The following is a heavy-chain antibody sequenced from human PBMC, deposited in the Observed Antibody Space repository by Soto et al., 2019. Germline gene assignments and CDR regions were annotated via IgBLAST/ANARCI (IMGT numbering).Heavy chain of an antibody. Sequence: EVQLVESGGGLVQPGRSLRLSCAASGFTFDDYAMHWVRQAPGKGLEWVSGISWNSGSIGYADSVKGRFTISRDNAKNSLYLQMNSLRAEDTALYYCAKDISGRGGSFDYWGQGTLVTVSS. CDR2: ISWNSGSI. J-gene: IGHJ4*02. CDR3: AKDISGRGGSFDY. D-gene: IGHD1-26*01. V-gene: IGHV3-9*01. CDR1: GFTFDDYA.